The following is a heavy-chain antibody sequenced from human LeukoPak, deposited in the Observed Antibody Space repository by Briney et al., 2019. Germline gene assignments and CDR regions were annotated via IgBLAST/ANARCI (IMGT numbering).Heavy chain of an antibody. V-gene: IGHV1-69*04. Sequence: SVKVSCKASGGTFSSYTISWVRQAPGQGLEWMGRIIPILGIASYAQKFQGRVTITADKSTSTAYMELSSLRSEDTAVYYCAREGPEYYDILTGYFSLNGMDVWGQGTTVTVSS. CDR1: GGTFSSYT. CDR3: AREGPEYYDILTGYFSLNGMDV. J-gene: IGHJ6*02. D-gene: IGHD3-9*01. CDR2: IIPILGIA.